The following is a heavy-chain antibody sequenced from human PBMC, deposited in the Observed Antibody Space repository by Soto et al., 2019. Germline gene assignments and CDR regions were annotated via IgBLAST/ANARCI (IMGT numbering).Heavy chain of an antibody. Sequence: GGPLRLSCAASGFTFSSYGMHWVRQAPGKGLEWVAVIWYDGSNKYYADSVKGRFTISRDNSKNTLYLQMNSLRAEDTAVYYCARIIAAAAYGMDVWGQGTTVTVSS. J-gene: IGHJ6*02. D-gene: IGHD6-13*01. CDR1: GFTFSSYG. CDR3: ARIIAAAAYGMDV. CDR2: IWYDGSNK. V-gene: IGHV3-33*01.